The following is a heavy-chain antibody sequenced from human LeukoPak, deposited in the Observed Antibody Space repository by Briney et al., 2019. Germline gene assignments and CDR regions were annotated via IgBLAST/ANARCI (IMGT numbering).Heavy chain of an antibody. D-gene: IGHD3-10*01. J-gene: IGHJ3*02. CDR1: GFTFNNYA. CDR3: AKVEYDYGSGEDAYDI. Sequence: GGSLRLSCAASGFTFNNYAMSWFRQAPGKGLEWVSGISAIDGSTYYADSVKGQFTISRDISKTTLYLQMHNLRAEDTAVYYCAKVEYDYGSGEDAYDIWGQGTMVTVSS. CDR2: ISAIDGST. V-gene: IGHV3-23*01.